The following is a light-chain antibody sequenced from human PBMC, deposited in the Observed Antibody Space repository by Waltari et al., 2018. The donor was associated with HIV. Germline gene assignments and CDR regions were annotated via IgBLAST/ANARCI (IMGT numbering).Light chain of an antibody. CDR1: KLGDKY. CDR3: QAWDSNTWV. V-gene: IGLV3-1*01. J-gene: IGLJ3*02. Sequence: SYELTQPPSVSVSPGQTASITCSGDKLGDKYACWYHQKPGQSPVLVIYKYSKRPSGIPGRFSGSNSGNTATLTISGTQAMDEADYYCQAWDSNTWVFGGGTKLTVL. CDR2: KYS.